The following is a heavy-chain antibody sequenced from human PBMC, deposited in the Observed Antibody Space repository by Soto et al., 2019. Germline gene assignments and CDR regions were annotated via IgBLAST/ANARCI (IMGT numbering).Heavy chain of an antibody. D-gene: IGHD6-13*01. CDR3: ARTAAAGKYYYGMDV. CDR1: GFTFSDYC. CDR2: ISSSGSTI. J-gene: IGHJ6*02. V-gene: IGHV3-11*01. Sequence: PGGSLRLSCAASGFTFSDYCMSWIRQAPGKGLEWVSYISSSGSTIYYADSVKGRFTISRDNAKNSMFLQMNSLRASDTAMYYCARTAAAGKYYYGMDVWGQGTTVTVSS.